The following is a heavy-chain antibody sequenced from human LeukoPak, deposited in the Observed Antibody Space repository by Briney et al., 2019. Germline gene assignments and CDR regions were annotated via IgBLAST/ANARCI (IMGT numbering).Heavy chain of an antibody. CDR1: GFTFSSYS. Sequence: KPGGSLRLSCAASGFTFSSYSMNWVRQAPGKGLEWVSSISSSSSYIYYADSVKGRFTISRDNAKNSLYLQMNSLRAEDTAVYYCARARVVRGVITLHPFDYWGQGTLVTVSS. J-gene: IGHJ4*02. V-gene: IGHV3-21*01. D-gene: IGHD3-10*01. CDR2: ISSSSSYI. CDR3: ARARVVRGVITLHPFDY.